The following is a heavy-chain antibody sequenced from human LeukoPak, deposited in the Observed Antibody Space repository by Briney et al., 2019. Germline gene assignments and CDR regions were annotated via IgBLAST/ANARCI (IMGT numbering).Heavy chain of an antibody. V-gene: IGHV3-23*01. CDR3: ARDPNGDYVGAFEM. J-gene: IGHJ3*02. CDR2: IRSGGDGT. D-gene: IGHD4-17*01. CDR1: GFTSTNYA. Sequence: GGSLRLSCAASGFTSTNYAMIWVRQAPGRGLEWVSAIRSGGDGTLYADSVKGRFTISRDNSKNTLFLQMSNMTAEDTAVYYCARDPNGDYVGAFEMWGPGTKVTVS.